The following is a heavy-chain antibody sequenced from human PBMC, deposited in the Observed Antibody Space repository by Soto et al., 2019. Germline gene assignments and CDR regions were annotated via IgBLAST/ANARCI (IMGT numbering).Heavy chain of an antibody. CDR2: ISGSGGST. J-gene: IGHJ5*02. D-gene: IGHD3-3*01. Sequence: EVQLLESGGGLVQPGGSLRLSCAASGFTFSSYAMSWVRQAPGRGLEWVSAISGSGGSTYYADSVKGRFTISRDNAKNTLYLQMNSLRAEDTAVYYCAKGGWDFWSGYPYNWFDPWGQGTLVTVSS. V-gene: IGHV3-23*01. CDR1: GFTFSSYA. CDR3: AKGGWDFWSGYPYNWFDP.